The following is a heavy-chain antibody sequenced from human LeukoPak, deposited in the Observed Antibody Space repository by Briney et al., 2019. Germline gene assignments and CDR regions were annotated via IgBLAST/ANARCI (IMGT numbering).Heavy chain of an antibody. CDR3: ARTRSRLGHFDY. D-gene: IGHD6-6*01. Sequence: SETLSLTCTVSGYSISSNYYWGWIRQPPGKGLVWIGSIYHSGSTYYNPSLKSRVTISVDMSKNQFSLKLSSLTAADTAVYYCARTRSRLGHFDYWGQGTLVTVSS. CDR1: GYSISSNYY. CDR2: IYHSGST. V-gene: IGHV4-38-2*02. J-gene: IGHJ4*02.